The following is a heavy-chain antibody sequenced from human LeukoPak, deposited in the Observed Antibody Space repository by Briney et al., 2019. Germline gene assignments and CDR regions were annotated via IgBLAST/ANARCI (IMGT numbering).Heavy chain of an antibody. CDR1: GFTFSSYG. CDR2: IRYDGSNK. V-gene: IGHV3-30*02. Sequence: GGSLRLSCAASGFTFSSYGMHWVRQAPGKGLEWVAFIRYDGSNKYYADSVKGRFTISRDNSKNTLYLQMNSLRAEDTAVYYCAKDSSGYYSQYYYYYMDVWGKGTTVTISS. CDR3: AKDSSGYYSQYYYYYMDV. D-gene: IGHD3-22*01. J-gene: IGHJ6*03.